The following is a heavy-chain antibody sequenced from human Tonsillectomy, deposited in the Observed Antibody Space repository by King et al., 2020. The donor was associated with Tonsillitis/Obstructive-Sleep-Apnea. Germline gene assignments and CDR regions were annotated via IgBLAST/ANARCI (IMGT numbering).Heavy chain of an antibody. J-gene: IGHJ4*02. V-gene: IGHV4-34*01. CDR3: ARGGHDYGDFYFDY. D-gene: IGHD4-17*01. Sequence: VQLQQWGAGLLKPSETLSLTCAVYGGSFSGYYWSWIRQPPGKGLEWIREINHSRSTNYNPSLMSRVTISVDTSKNQFSLKLSSVTAADTAVYYCARGGHDYGDFYFDYWGQGTLVTVSS. CDR1: GGSFSGYY. CDR2: INHSRST.